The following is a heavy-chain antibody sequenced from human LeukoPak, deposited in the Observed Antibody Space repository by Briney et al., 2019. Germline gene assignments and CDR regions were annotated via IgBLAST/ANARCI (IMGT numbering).Heavy chain of an antibody. Sequence: SETLSLTCTVSGASITSSNYYWLWLRQPPGKGLEWTGSIYYTGITYYNLSLKSRVTISVDTSKYQCSLRLSSVTAADTAVYYCARGPWYYDSSGYYYYGMDVWGQGTTVTVSS. J-gene: IGHJ6*02. D-gene: IGHD3-22*01. CDR2: IYYTGIT. CDR1: GASITSSNYY. CDR3: ARGPWYYDSSGYYYYGMDV. V-gene: IGHV4-39*07.